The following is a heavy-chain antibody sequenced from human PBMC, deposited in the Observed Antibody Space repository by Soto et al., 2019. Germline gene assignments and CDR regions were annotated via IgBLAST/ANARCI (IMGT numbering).Heavy chain of an antibody. J-gene: IGHJ6*02. D-gene: IGHD2-2*01. CDR2: IIPIFGTA. CDR1: GGTFSSYA. V-gene: IGHV1-69*06. CDR3: AGGRWDIVVVPADYYYYGMDV. Sequence: GASVKVSCKASGGTFSSYAISWVRQAPGQGLEWMGGIIPIFGTANYAQKFQGRVTITADKSTSTAYMELSSLRSEDTAVYYCAGGRWDIVVVPADYYYYGMDVWGQGTTVTVSS.